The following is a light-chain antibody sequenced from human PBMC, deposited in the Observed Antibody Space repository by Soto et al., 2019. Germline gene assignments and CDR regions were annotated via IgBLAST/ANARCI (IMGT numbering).Light chain of an antibody. CDR1: SSDVGDYDY. V-gene: IGLV2-8*01. J-gene: IGLJ3*02. CDR3: SSYAGSNTFL. Sequence: QSALTQPPSASGSPGQSVTISCTGTSSDVGDYDYVSWYQQHPGKAPKLIIYEVNKRPSGVPDRFSGSKSGNTASLTVSGLQVEDEADYYCSSYAGSNTFLFGGGTKL. CDR2: EVN.